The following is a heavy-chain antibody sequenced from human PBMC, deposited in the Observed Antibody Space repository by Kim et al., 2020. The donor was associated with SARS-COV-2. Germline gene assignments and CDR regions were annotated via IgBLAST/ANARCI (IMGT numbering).Heavy chain of an antibody. D-gene: IGHD3-10*01. Sequence: AQKFQGRVTITADESTSTAYMELSSLRSEDTAVYYCARVIYYGNYWYFDLWGRGTLVTVSS. J-gene: IGHJ2*01. V-gene: IGHV1-69*01. CDR3: ARVIYYGNYWYFDL.